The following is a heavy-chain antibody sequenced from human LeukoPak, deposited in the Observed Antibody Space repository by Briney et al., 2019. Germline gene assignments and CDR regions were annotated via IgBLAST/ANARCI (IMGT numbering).Heavy chain of an antibody. CDR3: VYDSSGCYYY. CDR1: GGSISSSSYY. J-gene: IGHJ4*02. CDR2: IYYSGST. D-gene: IGHD3-22*01. Sequence: SETLSLTCTVSGGSISSSSYYWGWIRQPPGKGLEWIGSIYYSGSTYYNPSLKSRVTISVDTSKNQFSLKLSSVTAADTAVYYCVYDSSGCYYYWGQGTLVTVSS. V-gene: IGHV4-39*01.